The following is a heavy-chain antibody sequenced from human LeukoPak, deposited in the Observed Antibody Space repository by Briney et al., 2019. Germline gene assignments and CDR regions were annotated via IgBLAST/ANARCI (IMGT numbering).Heavy chain of an antibody. D-gene: IGHD6-6*01. CDR2: ITRNDGST. J-gene: IGHJ4*02. CDR1: GFTFDNYG. CDR3: ARGSSSASFFDY. Sequence: GGSLRLSCAASGFTFDNYGMTWVRQAPGKGLEWVSSITRNDGSTYYADSVKGRFTISRDNSKNTLYLQMNSLRVEDTAVYYCARGSSSASFFDYWGQGTLVTVSS. V-gene: IGHV3-23*01.